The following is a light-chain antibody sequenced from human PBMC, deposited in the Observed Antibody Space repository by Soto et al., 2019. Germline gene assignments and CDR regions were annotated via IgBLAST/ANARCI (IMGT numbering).Light chain of an antibody. CDR1: SSNIGAGYA. J-gene: IGLJ3*02. CDR3: QSYDNTLNAWV. Sequence: QLVLTQPPAESGAPGQRVTISCTGTSSNIGAGYAVHWYQQLPGTAPKLLIFANHRPSEVPPRFSASKSGTSASLAITGLQPEDEAEYYCQSYDNTLNAWVFGGGTKLTVL. CDR2: AN. V-gene: IGLV1-40*01.